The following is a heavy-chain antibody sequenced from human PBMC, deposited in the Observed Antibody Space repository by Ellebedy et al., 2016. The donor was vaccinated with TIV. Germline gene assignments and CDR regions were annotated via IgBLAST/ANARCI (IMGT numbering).Heavy chain of an antibody. CDR3: VKDQIAGDGRWVFDL. CDR1: GFTFSSYA. CDR2: ISNTGSRT. V-gene: IGHV3-23*01. J-gene: IGHJ3*01. D-gene: IGHD5-24*01. Sequence: PGGSLRLSCAASGFTFSSYAMSWVRQAPGKGLEWVSTISNTGSRTYYADSVEGRFIISRDNSKNTLYLQMNSLRAEDTGIYYCVKDQIAGDGRWVFDLWGQGTMVTVSS.